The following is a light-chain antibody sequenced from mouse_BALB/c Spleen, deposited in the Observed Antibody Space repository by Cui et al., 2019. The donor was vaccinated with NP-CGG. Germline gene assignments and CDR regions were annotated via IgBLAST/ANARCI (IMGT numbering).Light chain of an antibody. Sequence: HAVVTQESALTTSPGETVTLTCRSSIGAVTTSNYANWVQEKPDHLFTGLIGGTNNRVPGVPARFSGSLIGDKAALTITGAQTEDEAIYFCSLWYSNHWVFGGGTKLTVL. CDR2: GTN. CDR3: SLWYSNHWV. CDR1: IGAVTTSNY. J-gene: IGLJ1*01. V-gene: IGLV1*01.